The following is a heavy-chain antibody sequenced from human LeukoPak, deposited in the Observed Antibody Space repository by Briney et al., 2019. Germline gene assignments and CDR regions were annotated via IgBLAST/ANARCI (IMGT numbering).Heavy chain of an antibody. J-gene: IGHJ3*02. V-gene: IGHV4-59*10. CDR3: ARETATSKWEPVLFDAFDI. CDR1: GGSFRGYR. D-gene: IGHD1-26*01. Sequence: PSETLSLTCAVYGGSFRGYRWGWIRQSPGKGLEWIGRIYTSGSTNYNPSLKSRVTISVDTSKNQFSLKLSSVTAADTAVYYCARETATSKWEPVLFDAFDIWGQGTMVTVSS. CDR2: IYTSGST.